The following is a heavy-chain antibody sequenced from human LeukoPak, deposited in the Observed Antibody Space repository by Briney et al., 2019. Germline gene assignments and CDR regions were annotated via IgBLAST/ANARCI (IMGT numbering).Heavy chain of an antibody. J-gene: IGHJ4*02. CDR2: ISSSSSYI. Sequence: GGSLRLSCAASGFTFSSYAMSWVRQAPGKGLEWVSAISSSSSYIYYADSVKGRFTISRDNAKNSLYLQMNSLRAEDTAVYYCARDTRPSTDYWGQGTLVTVSS. D-gene: IGHD2-2*01. V-gene: IGHV3-21*01. CDR3: ARDTRPSTDY. CDR1: GFTFSSYA.